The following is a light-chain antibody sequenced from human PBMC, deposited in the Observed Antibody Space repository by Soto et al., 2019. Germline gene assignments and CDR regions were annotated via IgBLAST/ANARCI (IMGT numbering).Light chain of an antibody. Sequence: DIQMTQSPSTLSASVGDRVTITCRASQSISSWLAWYQQKPGKAPKLLIYDASSLESGVPSRFSGSGSGTEFTLTISSLQPDDFATYYCQQYTSYSLLYPFGQGTKLEIK. J-gene: IGKJ2*01. CDR2: DAS. CDR3: QQYTSYSLLYP. V-gene: IGKV1-5*01. CDR1: QSISSW.